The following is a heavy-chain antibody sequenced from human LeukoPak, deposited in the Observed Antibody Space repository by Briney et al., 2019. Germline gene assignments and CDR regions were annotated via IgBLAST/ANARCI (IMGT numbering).Heavy chain of an antibody. Sequence: ASVKVSCKASGGTFSSYAISWVRQAPGQGLEWMGWISAYNGNTNYAQKLQGRVTMTTDTSTSTAYMELRSLRSDDTAVYYCARPRIPLVVPAAIGAFDIWGQGTMVTVSS. CDR1: GGTFSSYA. CDR3: ARPRIPLVVPAAIGAFDI. J-gene: IGHJ3*02. V-gene: IGHV1-18*01. CDR2: ISAYNGNT. D-gene: IGHD2-2*02.